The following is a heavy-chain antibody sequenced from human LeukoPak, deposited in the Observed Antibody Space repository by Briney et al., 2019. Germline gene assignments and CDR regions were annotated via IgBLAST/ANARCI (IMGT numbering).Heavy chain of an antibody. J-gene: IGHJ3*01. CDR1: GGSISSSNW. V-gene: IGHV4-4*02. CDR2: IYHSGNT. Sequence: SGTLSLTCAVSGGSISSSNWWSWVRQTPGKGLEWIGEIYHSGNTYYNPSLKSRVTISVDRSKNQFSLKLSSVTAADTAVYYCANADRFCAGGSCPVPDAFDFWGQGTMVTVSS. CDR3: ANADRFCAGGSCPVPDAFDF. D-gene: IGHD2-15*01.